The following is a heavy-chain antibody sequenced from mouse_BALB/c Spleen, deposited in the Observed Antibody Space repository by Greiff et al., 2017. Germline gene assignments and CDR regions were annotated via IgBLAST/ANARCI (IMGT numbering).Heavy chain of an antibody. CDR1: GFTFNTYA. CDR2: IRSKSNNYAT. CDR3: LGRGFAY. J-gene: IGHJ3*01. V-gene: IGHV10-1*02. Sequence: EVMLVESGGGLVQPKGSLKLSCAASGFTFNTYAMNWVRQAPGKGLEWVARIRSKSNNYATYYADSVKDRFTISRDDSQSMLYLQMNNLKTEDTAMYYCLGRGFAYWGQGTLVTVSA. D-gene: IGHD4-1*01.